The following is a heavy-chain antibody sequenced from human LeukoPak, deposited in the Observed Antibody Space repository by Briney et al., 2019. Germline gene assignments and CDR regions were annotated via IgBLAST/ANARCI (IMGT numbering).Heavy chain of an antibody. CDR1: GFTFSSHG. V-gene: IGHV3-23*01. Sequence: GGSLRLSCAASGFTFSSHGMSWVRQAPGKGLEWVSTISGSGDNTYYADSVKGRFTISRDNSKNTLYLQMNSLRAEDTAAYYCARGSPSLWYMGSWGQGTLVTVSS. D-gene: IGHD6-13*01. J-gene: IGHJ5*02. CDR2: ISGSGDNT. CDR3: ARGSPSLWYMGS.